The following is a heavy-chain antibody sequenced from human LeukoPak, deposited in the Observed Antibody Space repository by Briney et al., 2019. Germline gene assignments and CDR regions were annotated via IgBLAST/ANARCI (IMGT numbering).Heavy chain of an antibody. CDR2: INPSGGST. J-gene: IGHJ4*02. CDR1: GYTFTSYY. CDR3: ARDRTSKAVAGNFDY. Sequence: GASVKVSCKASGYTFTSYYMHWVRQAPGQGLEWMGIINPSGGSTSYAQKFQGRVTMTRDTSISTAYMELSRLRSDDTAVYYCARDRTSKAVAGNFDYWGQGTLVTVSS. V-gene: IGHV1-46*01. D-gene: IGHD6-19*01.